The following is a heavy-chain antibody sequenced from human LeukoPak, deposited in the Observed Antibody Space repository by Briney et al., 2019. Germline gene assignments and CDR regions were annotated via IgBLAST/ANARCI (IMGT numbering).Heavy chain of an antibody. V-gene: IGHV3-21*01. J-gene: IGHJ4*02. CDR3: ARDGGWAFDY. CDR1: GFTFSSYS. D-gene: IGHD3-16*01. Sequence: GGSLRLSRAASGFTFSSYSMNWVRQAPGKGLEWVSSISSSSSYIYYADSVKGRFTISRDNAKNSLYLQMNSLRAEDTAVYYCARDGGWAFDYWGQGTLVTVSS. CDR2: ISSSSSYI.